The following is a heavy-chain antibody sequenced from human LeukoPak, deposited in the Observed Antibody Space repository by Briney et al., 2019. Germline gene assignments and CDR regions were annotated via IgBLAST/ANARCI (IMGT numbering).Heavy chain of an antibody. CDR1: GFTFSSYG. D-gene: IGHD3-22*01. J-gene: IGHJ5*02. CDR2: ISYDGSNK. V-gene: IGHV3-30*18. Sequence: PGRSLRLSCAASGFTFSSYGMHWVRQAPGKGLEWVAIISYDGSNKYYADSVKGRFTISRDNSKNTLYLQMNSLRAEDTAVYYCAKDPDNYDSSGYHGDNWFDPWGQGTLVTVSS. CDR3: AKDPDNYDSSGYHGDNWFDP.